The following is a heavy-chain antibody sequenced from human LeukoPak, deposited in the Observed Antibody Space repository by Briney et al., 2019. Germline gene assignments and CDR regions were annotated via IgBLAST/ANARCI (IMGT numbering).Heavy chain of an antibody. J-gene: IGHJ4*02. CDR2: IWYDGSNK. CDR3: ARDPPGYSSSSPDY. Sequence: GGSLRLSCAASGFTFSSYGMHWVRQALGKGLEWVAVIWYDGSNKFYADSVKGRFTISRDNSKNTLYLQMNSLRAEDTAVYYCARDPPGYSSSSPDYWGQGTLVTVSS. CDR1: GFTFSSYG. V-gene: IGHV3-33*01. D-gene: IGHD6-13*01.